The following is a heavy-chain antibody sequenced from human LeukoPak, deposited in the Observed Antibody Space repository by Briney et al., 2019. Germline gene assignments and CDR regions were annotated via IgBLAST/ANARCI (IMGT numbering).Heavy chain of an antibody. D-gene: IGHD4-23*01. CDR3: ARPNDYGGNSHAFDI. V-gene: IGHV5-51*01. CDR1: GYSFTSYW. CDR2: IYPGDSDT. J-gene: IGHJ3*02. Sequence: GESLKISCKGSGYSFTSYWIGWVRQMPGKGLEWMGIIYPGDSDTRYSPSLQGQVTISADKSISTAYLQWSSLKASDTAMYYCARPNDYGGNSHAFDIWGQGTMVTVSS.